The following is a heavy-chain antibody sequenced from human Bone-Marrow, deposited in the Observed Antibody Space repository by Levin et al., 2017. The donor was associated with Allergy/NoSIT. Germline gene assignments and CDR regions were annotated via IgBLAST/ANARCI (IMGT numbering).Heavy chain of an antibody. CDR1: GFSVGDFG. CDR3: VKGRGTTSQNFDN. V-gene: IGHV3-9*01. Sequence: SLKISCAVSGFSVGDFGMHWVRQVPGKGLQWVSGINWKNVVIGYADSVKGRFTVSRDNAKNSLYLQMNSLTPEDTAFYYCVKGRGTTSQNFDNWGQGTLVIVSS. D-gene: IGHD1-7*01. CDR2: INWKNVVI. J-gene: IGHJ4*02.